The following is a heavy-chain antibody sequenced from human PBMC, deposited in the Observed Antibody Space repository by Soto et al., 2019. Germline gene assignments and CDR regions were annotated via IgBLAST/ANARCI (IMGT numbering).Heavy chain of an antibody. J-gene: IGHJ6*04. D-gene: IGHD6-19*01. CDR3: ARIAGAGTYATPGMDV. Sequence: GSLILSCAAYGFTFSSYSMHWVRQAPGKGLEWVAVISYDGSNKYYADSVKGRFTISRDNSKNTLYLQMNSLRAEDTAVYYCARIAGAGTYATPGMDVWGKGTTVTVSS. CDR2: ISYDGSNK. V-gene: IGHV3-30-3*01. CDR1: GFTFSSYS.